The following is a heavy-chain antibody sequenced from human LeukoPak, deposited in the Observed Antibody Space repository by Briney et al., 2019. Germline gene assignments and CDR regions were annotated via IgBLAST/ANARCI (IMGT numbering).Heavy chain of an antibody. Sequence: NPSETLSLTCTVSGGSISSGSYYWSWIRQPAGKGLEWIGRIYTSGSTNYNPSLKSRVTISVDTSKNQFSLKLSSVTAADTAVYYCASGDFWSGYQHLSWGQGTLVTISS. J-gene: IGHJ4*02. CDR3: ASGDFWSGYQHLS. V-gene: IGHV4-61*02. D-gene: IGHD3-3*01. CDR1: GGSISSGSYY. CDR2: IYTSGST.